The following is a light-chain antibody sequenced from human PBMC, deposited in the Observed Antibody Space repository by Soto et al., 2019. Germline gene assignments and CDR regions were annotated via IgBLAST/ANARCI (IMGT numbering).Light chain of an antibody. CDR3: QQYYSYPLT. J-gene: IGKJ3*01. Sequence: AIRMTQSPSPFSASTGDRVTITCRASQGISSYLAWYQQKPGKAPKLLIYAASTLQSGVPSRFSGRGSGTNFTLTIRCLQSEDFATYYCQQYYSYPLTFGPGTKVHIK. V-gene: IGKV1-8*01. CDR2: AAS. CDR1: QGISSY.